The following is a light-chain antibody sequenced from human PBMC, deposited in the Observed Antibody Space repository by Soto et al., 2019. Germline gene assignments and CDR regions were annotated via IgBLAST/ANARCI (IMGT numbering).Light chain of an antibody. J-gene: IGKJ1*01. CDR3: HQYNEWPRGT. CDR1: ESIANN. Sequence: DILMTQSPATVSVSLGDSVSLSCRANESIANNLAWYQQKPGQPPRLLRYAASTRAPGIPARVSGGGSGTQFSLTISSLQSEDFALYYCHQYNEWPRGTFGPGPKVEV. CDR2: AAS. V-gene: IGKV3D-15*01.